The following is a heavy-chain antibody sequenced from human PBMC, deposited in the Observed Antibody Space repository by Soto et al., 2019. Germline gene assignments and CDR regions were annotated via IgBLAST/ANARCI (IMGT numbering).Heavy chain of an antibody. CDR1: GGTFSSYA. J-gene: IGHJ6*02. Sequence: ASVKVSCKASGGTFSSYAISWVRQAPGQGLEWMGGIIPIFGTANYAQKFQGRVTITADESTSTAYMELSSLRSEDTAVYYCARGFGVNGYCISTSCPRGMDVWGQGTTVTVSS. CDR3: ARGFGVNGYCISTSCPRGMDV. V-gene: IGHV1-69*13. D-gene: IGHD2-2*03. CDR2: IIPIFGTA.